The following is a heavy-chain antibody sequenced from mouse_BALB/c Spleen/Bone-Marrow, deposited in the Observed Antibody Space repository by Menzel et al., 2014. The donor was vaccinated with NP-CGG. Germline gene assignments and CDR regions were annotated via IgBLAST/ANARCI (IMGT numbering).Heavy chain of an antibody. Sequence: VQLQQSGPDLVKPGASLKMSCTASGYTFTGYVISWVRQRPGQGLEWIGEIYPGSGTTYYNEKFKGKATLTADNSSNTAYLQLSSLTTEDSAVYYCARYYDYDWYFDFWGQGTTVTVSS. CDR3: ARYYDYDWYFDF. D-gene: IGHD2-4*01. J-gene: IGHJ1*01. CDR1: GYTFTGYV. V-gene: IGHV1-81*01. CDR2: IYPGSGTT.